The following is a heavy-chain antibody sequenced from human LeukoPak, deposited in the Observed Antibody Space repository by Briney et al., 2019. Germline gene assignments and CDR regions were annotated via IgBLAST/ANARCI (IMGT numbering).Heavy chain of an antibody. CDR2: ISSNGGST. CDR1: GFTFSSYA. J-gene: IGHJ4*02. D-gene: IGHD2-2*01. CDR3: AKDPRRYCSSTSCSGYFDY. V-gene: IGHV3-64*01. Sequence: PGGSLRLSCAASGFTFSSYAMHWVRQAPGKGLEYVSAISSNGGSTYYANSVKGRFTISRDNSKNTLYLQMNSLRAEDTAVYYCAKDPRRYCSSTSCSGYFDYWGQGTLVTVSS.